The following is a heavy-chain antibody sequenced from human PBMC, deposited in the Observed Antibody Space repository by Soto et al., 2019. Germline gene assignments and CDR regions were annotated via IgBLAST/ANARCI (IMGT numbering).Heavy chain of an antibody. CDR1: GFSVSTSGVG. Sequence: SGPTRVNPIHTLARTCIFSGFSVSTSGVGVGWIRQPPGKALEWLVLIYWNDDKRYSPSLRSRLTITKDTSKNQVVLTMTNMDPVDTATYYCAQSWQITGWPHYNDGVDVRGSGPRVT. J-gene: IGHJ6*02. CDR2: IYWNDDK. CDR3: AQSWQITGWPHYNDGVDV. D-gene: IGHD3-16*01. V-gene: IGHV2-5*01.